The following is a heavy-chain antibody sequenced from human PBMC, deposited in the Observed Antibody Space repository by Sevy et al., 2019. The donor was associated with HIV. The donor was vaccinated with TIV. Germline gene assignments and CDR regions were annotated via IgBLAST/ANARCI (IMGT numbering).Heavy chain of an antibody. CDR2: INHSGST. J-gene: IGHJ6*02. Sequence: SETLSLTCAVYGGSFSGYYWSWIRQPPGKGLEWIGEINHSGSTNYNPSLKSRVTISVDTSKNQFSLKLSSVPAADTAVYYCASGLGYCSGGSCYSVRRTYYYGMDVWGQGTTVTVSS. V-gene: IGHV4-34*01. CDR3: ASGLGYCSGGSCYSVRRTYYYGMDV. D-gene: IGHD2-15*01. CDR1: GGSFSGYY.